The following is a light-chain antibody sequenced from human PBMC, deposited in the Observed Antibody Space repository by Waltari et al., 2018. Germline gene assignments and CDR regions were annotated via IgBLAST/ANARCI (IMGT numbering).Light chain of an antibody. CDR2: TNY. CDR3: AAWDDTLSAVV. Sequence: QSVLTQPPSTSGTPGQRVTISCSGSSSQIGSNYVDWYQHLPGTAPKLLIYTNYQRPSGVPDRFSGSKSGTSASLAISGLQSDDESDYFCAAWDDTLSAVVFGGGTKLTVL. V-gene: IGLV1-47*02. J-gene: IGLJ2*01. CDR1: SSQIGSNY.